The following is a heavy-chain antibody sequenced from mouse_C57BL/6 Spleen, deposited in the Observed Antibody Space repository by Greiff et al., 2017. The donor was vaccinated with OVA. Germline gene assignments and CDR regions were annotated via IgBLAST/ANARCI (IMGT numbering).Heavy chain of an antibody. Sequence: VQLQQSGAELVRPGASVKLSCTASGFNIKDYYMHWVKQRPGQGLEWIGRIDPEDGDTEYAPKFKGKATMTADKSSNTAYLQLSSLTSEDAAVYYCTLPDGFAYWGQGTLVTVSA. CDR1: GFNIKDYY. D-gene: IGHD5-1*01. V-gene: IGHV14-1*01. J-gene: IGHJ3*01. CDR3: TLPDGFAY. CDR2: IDPEDGDT.